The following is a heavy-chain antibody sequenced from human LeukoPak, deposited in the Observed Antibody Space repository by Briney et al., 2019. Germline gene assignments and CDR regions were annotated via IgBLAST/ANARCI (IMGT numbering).Heavy chain of an antibody. CDR2: IRYDGSNK. D-gene: IGHD3-16*02. CDR3: ARVPAGVIGMKDAFDI. CDR1: GFTFSSYG. Sequence: LRLSCAASGFTFSSYGMHWVRQAPGKGLEWVTFIRYDGSNKYYADSVKGRFTISRDNSKNTLYLQMNSLRPEDTAVYYCARVPAGVIGMKDAFDIWGQGTMVTVSS. V-gene: IGHV3-30*02. J-gene: IGHJ3*02.